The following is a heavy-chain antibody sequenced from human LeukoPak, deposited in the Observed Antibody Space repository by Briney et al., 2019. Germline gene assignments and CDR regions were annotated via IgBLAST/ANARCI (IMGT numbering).Heavy chain of an antibody. D-gene: IGHD3-10*01. CDR3: AREWSITIAGWLAPYGMDV. V-gene: IGHV4-30-4*01. J-gene: IGHJ6*02. CDR2: IYYSGST. CDR1: GGSISSGDYY. Sequence: SETLSLTCTVSGGSISSGDYYWSWIRQPPGKGLEWIGYIYYSGSTYYNPSLKSRVTISVDTSKNRFSLKLSSVTAADTAVYYCAREWSITIAGWLAPYGMDVWGQGTTVTVSS.